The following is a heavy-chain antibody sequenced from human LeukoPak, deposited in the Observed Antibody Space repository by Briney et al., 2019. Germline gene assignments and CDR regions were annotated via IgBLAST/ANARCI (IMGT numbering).Heavy chain of an antibody. CDR3: ARDYLTWFGGSGGLDY. D-gene: IGHD3-10*01. V-gene: IGHV1-2*02. J-gene: IGHJ4*02. CDR2: INPSSGGS. CDR1: GYTFTGYY. Sequence: ASVKVSCKASGYTFTGYYMHWVRQAPGQGLEWMGWINPSSGGSKYAQKFQGRVTMSVDTSKNQFSLKLSSVTAADTAVYYCARDYLTWFGGSGGLDYWGQGTLVTVSS.